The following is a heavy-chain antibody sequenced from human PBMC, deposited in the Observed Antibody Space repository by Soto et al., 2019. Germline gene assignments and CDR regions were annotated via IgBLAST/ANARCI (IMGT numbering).Heavy chain of an antibody. CDR1: GFTFSSYA. J-gene: IGHJ4*02. CDR3: AKRRGVGGHFDY. V-gene: IGHV3-23*01. D-gene: IGHD2-8*02. CDR2: VSIGGST. Sequence: DVQLLESGGGLVQPEGSLRLSCAASGFTFSSYAMGWVRQGPGKGLEWVAVVSIGGSTHYAGAVRGRFTISRDNSKNTLLLQLNSLTAEDTAVYFCAKRRGVGGHFDYWGQGALVTVSS.